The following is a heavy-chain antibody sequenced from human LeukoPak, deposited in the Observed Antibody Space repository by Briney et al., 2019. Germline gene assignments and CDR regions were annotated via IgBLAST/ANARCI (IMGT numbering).Heavy chain of an antibody. V-gene: IGHV1-2*02. D-gene: IGHD2-15*01. CDR1: GYTFTGYY. J-gene: IGHJ4*02. CDR2: INPNSGGT. Sequence: ASVKVSCKASGYTFTGYYMHWVRQAPGQGLEWMGWINPNSGGTNYAQKFQGRVTMTRDTSISTAYMEASRLRSDDTVVDYCARDPMVGRVGYWGQGTPVTVSS. CDR3: ARDPMVGRVGY.